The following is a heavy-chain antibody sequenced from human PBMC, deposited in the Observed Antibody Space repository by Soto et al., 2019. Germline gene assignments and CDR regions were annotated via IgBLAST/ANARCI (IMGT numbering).Heavy chain of an antibody. Sequence: GESLKISCKGSGYSFTSYWISWVRQMPGKGLEWMGRIDPSDSYTNYSPSFQGHVTISADKSISTAYLQWSSLKASDTAMYYCASLRGPLHYYGMDVWGQGTTVTVYS. V-gene: IGHV5-10-1*01. CDR3: ASLRGPLHYYGMDV. D-gene: IGHD5-12*01. CDR1: GYSFTSYW. J-gene: IGHJ6*02. CDR2: IDPSDSYT.